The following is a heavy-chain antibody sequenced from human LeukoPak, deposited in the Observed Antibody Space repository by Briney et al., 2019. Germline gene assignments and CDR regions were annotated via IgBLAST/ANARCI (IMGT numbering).Heavy chain of an antibody. CDR3: ARDLEYKPDY. V-gene: IGHV3-74*01. Sequence: PGGSLRLSCAASGFAFSNSWMHWVRQAPGKGLMWVSLITGDGSTTSYADSVKGRFTISRDNAKNTLYLQVNSLRAEDTAVYYCARDLEYKPDYWGQGTLVTVSS. CDR1: GFAFSNSW. J-gene: IGHJ4*02. D-gene: IGHD6-6*01. CDR2: ITGDGSTT.